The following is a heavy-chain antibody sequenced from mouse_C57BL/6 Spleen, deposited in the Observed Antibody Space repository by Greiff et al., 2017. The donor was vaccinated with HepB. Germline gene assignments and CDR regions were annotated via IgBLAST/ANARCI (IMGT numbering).Heavy chain of an antibody. V-gene: IGHV1-59*01. J-gene: IGHJ3*01. CDR3: ARGANAWFAY. D-gene: IGHD3-1*01. CDR1: GYTFTSYW. CDR2: IDPSDSYT. Sequence: QVQLQQSGAELVRPGTSVKLSCKASGYTFTSYWMHWVKQRPGQGLEWIGVIDPSDSYTNYNQKFKGKATFTVDTSSSTAYMQLSSLTSEDSAVYYCARGANAWFAYWGQGTLVTVSA.